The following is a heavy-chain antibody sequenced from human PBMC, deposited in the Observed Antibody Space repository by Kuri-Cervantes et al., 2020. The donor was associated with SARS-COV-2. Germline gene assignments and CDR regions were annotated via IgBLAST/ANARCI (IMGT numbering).Heavy chain of an antibody. CDR1: GGTFSSYA. V-gene: IGHV1-69*13. CDR2: SIPIFGTA. CDR3: ARDVGFGYSYGHSYGMDV. D-gene: IGHD5-18*01. J-gene: IGHJ6*02. Sequence: SVKVSCKAPGGTFSSYAISWVRQAPGQGLEWMGGSIPIFGTANYAQKFQGRVTITADESTSTAYMELSSLRSEDTAVYYCARDVGFGYSYGHSYGMDVLGQGTTVTVSS.